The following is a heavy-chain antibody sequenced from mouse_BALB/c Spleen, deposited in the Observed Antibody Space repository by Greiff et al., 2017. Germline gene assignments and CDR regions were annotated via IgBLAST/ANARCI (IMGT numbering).Heavy chain of an antibody. J-gene: IGHJ3*01. CDR3: ARDHYYGSSWFAY. V-gene: IGHV3-6*02. D-gene: IGHD1-1*01. CDR2: ISYDGSN. Sequence: EVQLQESGPGLVKPSQSLSLTCSVTGYSITSGYYWNWIRQFPGNKLEWMGYISYDGSNNYNPSLKNRIPITRDTSKNQFFLKLNSVTTEDTATYSCARDHYYGSSWFAYWGQGTLVTVSA. CDR1: GYSITSGYY.